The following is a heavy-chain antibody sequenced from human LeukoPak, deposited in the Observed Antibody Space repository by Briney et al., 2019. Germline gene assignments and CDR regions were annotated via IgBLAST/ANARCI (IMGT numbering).Heavy chain of an antibody. D-gene: IGHD4-17*01. V-gene: IGHV3-48*01. J-gene: IGHJ4*02. CDR1: GLTFTKYW. CDR2: IDLSGNTL. Sequence: GGSLRLSCAASGLTFTKYWIHWVRQAPGKGLEWVSYIDLSGNTLYYVDSVKGRFTISRDNSKNTLYLQMNSLRAEDTAVYYCARSVDYGDYRGNFDYWGQGTLVTVSS. CDR3: ARSVDYGDYRGNFDY.